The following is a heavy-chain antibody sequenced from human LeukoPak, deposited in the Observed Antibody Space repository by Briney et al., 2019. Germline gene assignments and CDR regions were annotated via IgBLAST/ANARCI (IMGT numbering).Heavy chain of an antibody. CDR1: GDSISYFY. Sequence: SETLSLTCSVSGDSISYFYWSWIRQAAGKGLEWIGRTSSSGNTDYNASLKSRVTMSVDTSKNQLSLKVSSVTAADTAVYYCARTTMVRGTYYMDVWGKGTTVTISS. CDR2: TSSSGNT. V-gene: IGHV4-4*07. CDR3: ARTTMVRGTYYMDV. J-gene: IGHJ6*03. D-gene: IGHD3-10*01.